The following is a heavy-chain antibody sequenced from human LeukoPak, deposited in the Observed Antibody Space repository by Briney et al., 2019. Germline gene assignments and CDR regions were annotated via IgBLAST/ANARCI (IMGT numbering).Heavy chain of an antibody. CDR2: ISSSSSYI. CDR1: GFTFSSYS. D-gene: IGHD4-23*01. V-gene: IGHV3-21*01. Sequence: PGGSLRLSCAASGFTFSSYSMNWVRQAPGKGLEWVSSISSSSSYIYYADSVKGRFTISRDNSKNTLYLQMNSLRAEDTAVYYCAKDPGQARNSWGQGTLVTVSS. J-gene: IGHJ4*02. CDR3: AKDPGQARNS.